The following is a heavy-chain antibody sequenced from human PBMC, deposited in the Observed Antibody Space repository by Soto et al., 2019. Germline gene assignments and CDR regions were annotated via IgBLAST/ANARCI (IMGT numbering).Heavy chain of an antibody. V-gene: IGHV1-46*01. CDR3: ARFSLLCLGAPPPYYSYGMDV. D-gene: IGHD3-10*02. Sequence: VASVKVSCKASGYTFTSYYMHWVRQAPGQGLEWMGIINASDGSTSYAQKLQGRVTMTTDTSTSTAYMELRSLRSDDTAVYYCARFSLLCLGAPPPYYSYGMDVGGQGTRVTVS. CDR2: INASDGST. J-gene: IGHJ6*02. CDR1: GYTFTSYY.